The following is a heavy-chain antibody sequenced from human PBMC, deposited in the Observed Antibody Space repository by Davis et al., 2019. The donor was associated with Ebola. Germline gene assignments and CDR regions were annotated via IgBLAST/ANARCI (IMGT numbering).Heavy chain of an antibody. Sequence: GESLKISCAASGFTFSSYGMHWVRQAPGKGLEWVAVISYDGSNKYYADSVKGRFTISRDNSKNTLYLQMNSLRAEDTAVYYCARDPGATSLYYFDYWGQGTLVTVSS. CDR3: ARDPGATSLYYFDY. J-gene: IGHJ4*02. CDR2: ISYDGSNK. V-gene: IGHV3-30*03. D-gene: IGHD4-17*01. CDR1: GFTFSSYG.